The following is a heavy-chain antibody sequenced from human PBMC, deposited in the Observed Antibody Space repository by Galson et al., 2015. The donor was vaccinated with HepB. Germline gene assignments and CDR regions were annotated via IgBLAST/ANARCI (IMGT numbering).Heavy chain of an antibody. CDR3: ATVYCGGDCYGDGMDV. CDR2: FDPEDGET. V-gene: IGHV1-24*01. CDR1: GYTLTELS. Sequence: SVKVSCKVSGYTLTELSMHWVRQAPGKGLEWMGGFDPEDGETIYAQKFQGRVTMTEDTSTDTAYMELSSLRSEDTAVYYCATVYCGGDCYGDGMDVWGQGTTVTVSS. J-gene: IGHJ6*02. D-gene: IGHD2-21*02.